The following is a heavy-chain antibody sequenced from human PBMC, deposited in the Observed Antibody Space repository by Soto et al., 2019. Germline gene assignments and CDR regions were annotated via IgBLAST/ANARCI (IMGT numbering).Heavy chain of an antibody. Sequence: EVQLVESGGGLVQPGRSLRLSCAASGFTFDDYAMHWVRQAPGKGLEWVSGISWNSGSICYADSVKGRFTISRDNAKNSLYLQMNSLRAEDTALYYCAKARGYSYGLPFDYWGQGTLVTVSS. CDR2: ISWNSGSI. V-gene: IGHV3-9*01. CDR3: AKARGYSYGLPFDY. J-gene: IGHJ4*02. D-gene: IGHD5-18*01. CDR1: GFTFDDYA.